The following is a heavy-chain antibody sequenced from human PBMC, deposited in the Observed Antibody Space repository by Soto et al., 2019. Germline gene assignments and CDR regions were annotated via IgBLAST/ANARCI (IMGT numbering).Heavy chain of an antibody. Sequence: EVQLVQSGAEVKKPGESLKISCGASGYSFTQYGIAWVRQMPGKGLEWMWNSYPGDSDTTYRPSFQGQVTISVDKSTQTAYLPWRSLKASDTAIYYCARREHHYYSYGYSRYYFDYWGQGTLVTVSS. D-gene: IGHD3-22*01. CDR1: GYSFTQYG. V-gene: IGHV5-51*03. CDR3: ARREHHYYSYGYSRYYFDY. J-gene: IGHJ4*02. CDR2: SYPGDSDT.